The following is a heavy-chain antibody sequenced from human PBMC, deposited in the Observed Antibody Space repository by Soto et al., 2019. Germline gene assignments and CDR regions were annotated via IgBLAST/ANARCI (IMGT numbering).Heavy chain of an antibody. D-gene: IGHD3-10*01. CDR3: AKCQDGSGSYYLLDY. Sequence: GGSLRLSCAASGFTFSSYAMSWVRQAPGKGLEWVSAISGSGGSTYYADSVKGRFTISRDNSKNTLYLQMNSLRAEDTAVYYCAKCQDGSGSYYLLDYWGQGTLVTVSS. V-gene: IGHV3-23*01. CDR2: ISGSGGST. J-gene: IGHJ4*02. CDR1: GFTFSSYA.